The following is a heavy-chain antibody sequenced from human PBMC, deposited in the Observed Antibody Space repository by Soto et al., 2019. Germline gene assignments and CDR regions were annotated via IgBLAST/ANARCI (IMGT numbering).Heavy chain of an antibody. D-gene: IGHD3-10*01. CDR1: GLSLNTYA. J-gene: IGHJ4*02. V-gene: IGHV3-23*01. CDR2: ISGSGGST. CDR3: AQAGVPRLSDH. Sequence: ELQLFESGGGLVQPGGSLRLSCAASGLSLNTYAMTWVRQAPGKGLEWVSAISGSGGSTYYADSVMGRCTISRDTSKNTLHLQMRNLRVADTAICYWAQAGVPRLSDHWGQGTLITVSS.